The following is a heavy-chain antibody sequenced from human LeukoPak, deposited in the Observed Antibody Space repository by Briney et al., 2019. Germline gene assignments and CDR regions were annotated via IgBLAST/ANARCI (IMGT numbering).Heavy chain of an antibody. J-gene: IGHJ4*02. V-gene: IGHV1-2*02. D-gene: IGHD3-16*01. CDR3: ARGTRLYYVRGSYKY. CDR2: INPNSGGT. CDR1: GYTFTGYY. Sequence: ASVKVSCKASGYTFTGYYMHWVRQAPGQGLEWMGWINPNSGGTNYAQKFQGRVTMTRDTSISTAYMELSRLRSDDTAVYYCARGTRLYYVRGSYKYWGQGTLVTVSS.